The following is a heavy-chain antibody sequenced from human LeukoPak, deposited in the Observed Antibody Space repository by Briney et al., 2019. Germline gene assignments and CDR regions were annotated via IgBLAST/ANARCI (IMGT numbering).Heavy chain of an antibody. CDR2: INAGNGNT. D-gene: IGHD6-19*01. Sequence: ASVKVSCKASGYTFTSYAMHWVRQAPGQRLEWMGWINAGNGNTKYSQKFQDRVTITRDTSASTAYMELSSLRSEDTAVYYCAVGFEWLGLFDYWGQGTLVTVSS. V-gene: IGHV1-3*01. CDR3: AVGFEWLGLFDY. CDR1: GYTFTSYA. J-gene: IGHJ4*02.